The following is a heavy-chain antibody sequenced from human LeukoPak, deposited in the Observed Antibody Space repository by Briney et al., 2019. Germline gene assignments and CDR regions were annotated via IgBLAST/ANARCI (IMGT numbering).Heavy chain of an antibody. V-gene: IGHV3-66*01. CDR3: ARDGRGKSDAFDI. Sequence: GGSLRLSCAASGFTVSGNYMSWVRQAPGKGLEWVSVIYSGGSTYYADSVKGRFTISRDNSKNTLYLQMNSLRAEDTAVYYCARDGRGKSDAFDIWGQGTMVTVSS. CDR2: IYSGGST. D-gene: IGHD1-26*01. CDR1: GFTVSGNY. J-gene: IGHJ3*02.